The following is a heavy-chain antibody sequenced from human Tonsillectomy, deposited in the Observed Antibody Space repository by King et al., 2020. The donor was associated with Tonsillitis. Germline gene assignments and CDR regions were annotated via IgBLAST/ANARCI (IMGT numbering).Heavy chain of an antibody. CDR2: ISWNSGSI. Sequence: VQLVASGGGLVQPGRSLRLSCAASGFTFDDYAMHWVRQAPGKGLEWVSGISWNSGSIGYADSVKGRFTISRDNAKNSLYLQRNSLRAEDTALYYCAKDNYGGNSGFWYFDLWGRGTLVTVSS. D-gene: IGHD4-23*01. CDR3: AKDNYGGNSGFWYFDL. CDR1: GFTFDDYA. V-gene: IGHV3-9*01. J-gene: IGHJ2*01.